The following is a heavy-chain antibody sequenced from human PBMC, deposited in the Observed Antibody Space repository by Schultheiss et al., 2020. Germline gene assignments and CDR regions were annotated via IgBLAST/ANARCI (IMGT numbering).Heavy chain of an antibody. CDR1: GFTFSSYS. V-gene: IGHV3-23*01. D-gene: IGHD6-19*01. CDR2: ISGSGGST. J-gene: IGHJ4*02. CDR3: AKAVVVAEASNPYYFDY. Sequence: GGSLRLSCAASGFTFSSYSMNWVRQAPGKGLEWVSAISGSGGSTYYADSVKGRFTISRDNSKNTLYLQMNSLRAEDTAVYYCAKAVVVAEASNPYYFDYWGQGTLVNVYS.